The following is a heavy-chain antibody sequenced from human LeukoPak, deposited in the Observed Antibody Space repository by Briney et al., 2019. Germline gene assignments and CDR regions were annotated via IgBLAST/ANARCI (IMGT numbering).Heavy chain of an antibody. CDR1: GGSVSSGSYY. Sequence: PSETLSLTCTVSGGSVSSGSYYWSWIRQPPGKGLEWIGYIYYSGSTNYNPSLKSRVTISVDTSKNQFSLKLSSVAAADTAVYYCARDLAAAGSDYFDYWGQGSLVTVSS. CDR3: ARDLAAAGSDYFDY. D-gene: IGHD6-13*01. J-gene: IGHJ4*02. V-gene: IGHV4-61*01. CDR2: IYYSGST.